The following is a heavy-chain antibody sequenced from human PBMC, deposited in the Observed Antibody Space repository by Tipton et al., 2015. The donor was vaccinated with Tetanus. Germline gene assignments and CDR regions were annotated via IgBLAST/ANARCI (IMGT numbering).Heavy chain of an antibody. CDR3: ASVDYATSTDGFDI. CDR2: IDYSGST. Sequence: LRLSCTVSGDSVRSGSYYWSWIRQPPGKELEWIGYIDYSGSTNYNPSLKSRLIISADTSKNQFSLRLSSVTAADTAVYYCASVDYATSTDGFDIWSQGTAVTVSS. CDR1: GDSVRSGSYY. D-gene: IGHD2-2*01. V-gene: IGHV4-61*01. J-gene: IGHJ3*02.